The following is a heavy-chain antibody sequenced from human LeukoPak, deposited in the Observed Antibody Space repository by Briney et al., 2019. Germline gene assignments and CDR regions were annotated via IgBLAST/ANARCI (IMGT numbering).Heavy chain of an antibody. D-gene: IGHD3-16*02. Sequence: GGSLRLSCAASGFTFSSYGMHWVRQAPGKGLEWVAVISYDGSNKYYADSVKGRFTISRDNSKNTLYLQMNSLRAEDTAVYYCARGPYDYVWGSYRYGMDVWGQGTTVTVSS. CDR1: GFTFSSYG. J-gene: IGHJ6*02. CDR2: ISYDGSNK. CDR3: ARGPYDYVWGSYRYGMDV. V-gene: IGHV3-30*03.